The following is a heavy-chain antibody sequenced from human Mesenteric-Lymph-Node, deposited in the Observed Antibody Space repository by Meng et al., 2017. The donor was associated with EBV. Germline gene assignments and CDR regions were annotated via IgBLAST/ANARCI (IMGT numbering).Heavy chain of an antibody. D-gene: IGHD3-10*01. Sequence: QGQLVQSGAEWKQPGSSVKGACKTSGGTFSSYAISWVRQAPGQGLEWMGGIIPIFGTANYAQKFHGRVTITADESTSTAYMELSSLRSEDTAVYYCANGSGSYSPYYFDYWGQGTLVTVSS. J-gene: IGHJ4*02. CDR2: IIPIFGTA. CDR3: ANGSGSYSPYYFDY. CDR1: GGTFSSYA. V-gene: IGHV1-69*01.